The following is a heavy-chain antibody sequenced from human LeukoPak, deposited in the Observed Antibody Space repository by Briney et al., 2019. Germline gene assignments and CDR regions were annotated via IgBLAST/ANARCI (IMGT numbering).Heavy chain of an antibody. CDR3: ARGEYYYGSGTVGVDDF. Sequence: GGSLRLSCAASGFTFSSYAMHWVRQAPGKGLEWVAVISYDGSNKYYADSMKGRFTISRDNSKNTLYLQMNSLRAEDTAVYYCARGEYYYGSGTVGVDDFWGQGTLVTVSS. D-gene: IGHD3-10*01. V-gene: IGHV3-30-3*01. CDR1: GFTFSSYA. J-gene: IGHJ4*02. CDR2: ISYDGSNK.